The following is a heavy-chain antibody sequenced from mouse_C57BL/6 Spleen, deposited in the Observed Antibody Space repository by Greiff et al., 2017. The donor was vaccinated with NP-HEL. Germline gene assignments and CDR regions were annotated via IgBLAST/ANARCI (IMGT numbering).Heavy chain of an antibody. J-gene: IGHJ3*01. CDR2: IWGVGST. CDR3: SSVTTVVTY. Sequence: VKLMESGPGLVAPSQSLSITCTVSGFSLTSYGVDWVRQSPGKGLEWLGVIWGVGSTNYNSALKSRLSISKDNSKSQVFLKMNSLQTDDTAMYYCSSVTTVVTYWGQGTLVTVSA. V-gene: IGHV2-6*01. D-gene: IGHD1-1*01. CDR1: GFSLTSYG.